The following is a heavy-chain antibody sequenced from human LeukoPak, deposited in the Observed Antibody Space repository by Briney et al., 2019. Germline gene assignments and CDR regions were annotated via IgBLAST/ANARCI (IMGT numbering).Heavy chain of an antibody. CDR2: IYYSGST. CDR1: GGSISSYY. J-gene: IGHJ3*02. CDR3: ARDPTTVTKGFDI. V-gene: IGHV4-59*01. D-gene: IGHD4-17*01. Sequence: SETLSLTCTVSGGSISSYYWSWIRQPPGKGLEWIGYIYYSGSTNYNPSLKSRVTISVDTSKNQFSLKLSSVTAADTAVYYCARDPTTVTKGFDIWGQGTVITVSS.